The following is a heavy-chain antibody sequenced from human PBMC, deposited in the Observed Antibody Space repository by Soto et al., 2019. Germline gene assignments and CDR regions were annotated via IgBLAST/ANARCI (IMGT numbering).Heavy chain of an antibody. V-gene: IGHV6-1*01. CDR3: ARVAYSGYDYYYYYGMDV. J-gene: IGHJ6*02. Sequence: SQTLSLTCAISGDSVSSNSAAWNWIRQSPSRGLEWLGRTYYRSKWYNDYAVSVKSRITINPDTSKNQFSLQLNSVTPEDTAVYYCARVAYSGYDYYYYYGMDVWGQGTTVTVSS. CDR2: TYYRSKWYN. D-gene: IGHD5-12*01. CDR1: GDSVSSNSAA.